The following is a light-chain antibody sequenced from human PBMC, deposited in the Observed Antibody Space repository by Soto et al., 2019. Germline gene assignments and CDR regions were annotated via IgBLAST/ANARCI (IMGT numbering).Light chain of an antibody. CDR2: DVN. CDR3: SSYTSSSTLV. V-gene: IGLV2-14*01. J-gene: IGLJ1*01. CDR1: SSDVGGYNY. Sequence: QSALTQPASVSGSPGQSISISCTGTSSDVGGYNYVSWYQQHPGKAPKLMIYDVNNRPSGVSDRFSGSKSGNTASLTISGLQADDEDDYYCSSYTSSSTLVFGTGTKLTVL.